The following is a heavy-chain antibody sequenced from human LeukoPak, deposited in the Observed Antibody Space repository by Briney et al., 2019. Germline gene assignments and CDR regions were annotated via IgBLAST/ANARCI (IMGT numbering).Heavy chain of an antibody. V-gene: IGHV1-2*02. CDR1: GYTFTVYH. J-gene: IGHJ4*02. CDR3: ARDSSTVTTYDY. CDR2: ISPDNGVT. Sequence: ASVKVSCKTSGYTFTVYHIHWVRQAPGQGLEWMGWISPDNGVTKYEERLQGRVTMTRDTSISTVYMELSGLTSDDTATYYCARDSSTVTTYDYWGQGTLVTVSP. D-gene: IGHD4-17*01.